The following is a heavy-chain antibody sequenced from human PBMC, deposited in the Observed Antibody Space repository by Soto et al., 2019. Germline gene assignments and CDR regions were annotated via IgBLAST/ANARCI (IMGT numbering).Heavy chain of an antibody. J-gene: IGHJ5*02. CDR1: GGSLSSYY. D-gene: IGHD2-2*01. CDR2: VYSSGGT. Sequence: QVHLQQSGPGLVNPSETLYLTCTVSGGSLSSYYWTWIRQPAGKGLEWIGRVYSSGGTHYNPSLKSRVTISLDTSKNQFSLRLLSVTDADTAVYYCARGQRVSDWFDPWGQGTLVTVSS. CDR3: ARGQRVSDWFDP. V-gene: IGHV4-4*07.